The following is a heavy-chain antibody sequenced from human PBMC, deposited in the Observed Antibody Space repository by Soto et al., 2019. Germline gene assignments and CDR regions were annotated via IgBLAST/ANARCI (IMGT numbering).Heavy chain of an antibody. V-gene: IGHV3-30-3*01. J-gene: IGHJ6*02. CDR1: GFTFSSYA. CDR3: ARDHMYSSSSYYYYYYGMGV. D-gene: IGHD6-6*01. CDR2: ISYDGSNK. Sequence: PGGSLRLSCAASGFTFSSYAMHWVRQAPGKGLEWVAVISYDGSNKYYADSVKGRFTISRDNSKNTLYLQMNSLRAEDTAVYYCARDHMYSSSSYYYYYYGMGVWGQGTTGSVSS.